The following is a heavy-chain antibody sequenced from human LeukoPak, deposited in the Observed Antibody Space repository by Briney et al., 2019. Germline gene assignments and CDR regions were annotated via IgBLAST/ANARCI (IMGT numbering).Heavy chain of an antibody. CDR1: GYTFTGYY. V-gene: IGHV1-8*02. J-gene: IGHJ4*02. Sequence: ASVKVSCKASGYTFTGYYMHWVRQATGRGLEWMGWKNPNSGNTGYAQKFQARVTMTWNTSISTAYMELSSLRSEDTAVYYCARGLHDSSGYYIDYWGQGTLVTVSS. CDR2: KNPNSGNT. D-gene: IGHD3-22*01. CDR3: ARGLHDSSGYYIDY.